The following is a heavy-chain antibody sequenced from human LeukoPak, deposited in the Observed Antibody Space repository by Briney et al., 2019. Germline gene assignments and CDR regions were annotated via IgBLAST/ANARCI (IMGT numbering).Heavy chain of an antibody. D-gene: IGHD4-17*01. Sequence: PSETLSLTCTVSGGSISSYYWSWIRQPPGKGLEWIGYIYYSGSTNYNPSLKSRVTISVDTSKNQFSLKLSSVTAADTAVYYCARHGDHDYGDYGSSNWFDPWGQGTLVTVSP. CDR1: GGSISSYY. CDR2: IYYSGST. CDR3: ARHGDHDYGDYGSSNWFDP. J-gene: IGHJ5*02. V-gene: IGHV4-59*08.